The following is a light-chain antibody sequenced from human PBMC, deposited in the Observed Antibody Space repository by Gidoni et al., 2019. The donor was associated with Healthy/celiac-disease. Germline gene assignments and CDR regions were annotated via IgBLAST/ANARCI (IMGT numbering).Light chain of an antibody. CDR1: QSVSSY. Sequence: ELVLKQYPATLSLSPGERATLSCRASQSVSSYLAWYQQKPGQAPRLLIYDASTSATGIPARFSGSGSGTDFTLTISILEPEDFAVYYCQQRSNWPWTFGQGTKVEIK. J-gene: IGKJ1*01. CDR2: DAS. V-gene: IGKV3-11*01. CDR3: QQRSNWPWT.